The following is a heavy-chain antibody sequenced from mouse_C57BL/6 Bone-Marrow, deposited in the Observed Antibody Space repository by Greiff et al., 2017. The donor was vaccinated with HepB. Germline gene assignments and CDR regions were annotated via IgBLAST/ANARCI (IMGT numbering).Heavy chain of an antibody. CDR3: ARDDSSGYDAMDY. J-gene: IGHJ4*01. Sequence: VQLQQSGPELVKPGASVKISCKASGYTFTDYYMNWVKQSHGKSLEWIGDTNPNNGGTSYNQKFKGKATLTVDKSSSTAYMELRSLTSEDSAVYYCARDDSSGYDAMDYWGQGTSVTVSS. CDR2: TNPNNGGT. V-gene: IGHV1-26*01. CDR1: GYTFTDYY. D-gene: IGHD3-2*02.